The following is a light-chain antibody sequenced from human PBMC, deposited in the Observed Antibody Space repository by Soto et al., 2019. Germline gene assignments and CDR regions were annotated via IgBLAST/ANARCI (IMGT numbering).Light chain of an antibody. CDR3: QKYKSAPMYT. Sequence: DIQMTQSPSSLSASVGDRVTITCRARQGISNYLAWYQQKPGKVPKLLIYAASTLQSGVPSRFSGSGSGTDFTLTISSLQPEDVATYYCQKYKSAPMYTFGQGTKLEIK. CDR1: QGISNY. CDR2: AAS. J-gene: IGKJ2*01. V-gene: IGKV1-27*01.